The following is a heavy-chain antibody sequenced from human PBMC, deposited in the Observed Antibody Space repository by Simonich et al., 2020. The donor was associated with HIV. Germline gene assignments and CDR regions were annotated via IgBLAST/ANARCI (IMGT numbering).Heavy chain of an antibody. V-gene: IGHV3-9*03. Sequence: EVQLVESGGGLVQPGRSLRLSCAASGFTFDDYAMHWVRLAPGKCLEWVSCITWNSGSIGYADSGKGRFTISRDNAKNSLYLQMNSLRAEDMALYYCAKDRYSSSSGSFDYWGQGTLVTVSS. CDR1: GFTFDDYA. J-gene: IGHJ4*02. CDR3: AKDRYSSSSGSFDY. CDR2: ITWNSGSI. D-gene: IGHD6-6*01.